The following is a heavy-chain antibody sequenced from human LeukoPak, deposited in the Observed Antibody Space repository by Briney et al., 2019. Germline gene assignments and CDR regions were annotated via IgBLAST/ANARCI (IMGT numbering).Heavy chain of an antibody. J-gene: IGHJ4*02. D-gene: IGHD5-18*01. V-gene: IGHV1-18*01. CDR3: ARFEDRVYSYGYVSWEQDY. CDR2: ISAYNGNT. Sequence: ASVKVSCKASGYTFTSYGISWVRQAPGQGLEWMGWISAYNGNTNYAQKLQGRVTMTTDTSTSTAYMELRSLRSDDTAVYYCARFEDRVYSYGYVSWEQDYWGQGTLVTVSS. CDR1: GYTFTSYG.